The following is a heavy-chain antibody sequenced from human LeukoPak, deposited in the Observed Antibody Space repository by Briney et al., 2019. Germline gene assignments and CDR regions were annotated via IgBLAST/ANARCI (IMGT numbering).Heavy chain of an antibody. V-gene: IGHV1-2*02. CDR2: INPSSGGT. D-gene: IGHD3-22*01. CDR1: GYTLTGYY. J-gene: IGHJ4*02. CDR3: ACGKRVYYYDTSGPEWYSDY. Sequence: GASVKVSCKASGYTLTGYYIHWVRQAPGQGLESMGWINPSSGGTNYAQKFQGRVTMTTDTSISTAYMELSRLRPDDTAVYYCACGKRVYYYDTSGPEWYSDYWGQGTLVTVSS.